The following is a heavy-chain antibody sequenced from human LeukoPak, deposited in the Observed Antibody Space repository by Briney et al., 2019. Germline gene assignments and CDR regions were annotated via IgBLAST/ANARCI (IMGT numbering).Heavy chain of an antibody. CDR2: ISSSSSYI. J-gene: IGHJ6*02. D-gene: IGHD3-16*01. CDR3: ARGLSQGRNGMDV. Sequence: GGSLRLSRAASGFTFSSYSMNWVRQAPGKGLEWVSSISSSSSYIYYADSVKGRFTISRDNAKNSLYLQMNSLRAEDTAVYYCARGLSQGRNGMDVWGQGTTVTVSS. CDR1: GFTFSSYS. V-gene: IGHV3-21*01.